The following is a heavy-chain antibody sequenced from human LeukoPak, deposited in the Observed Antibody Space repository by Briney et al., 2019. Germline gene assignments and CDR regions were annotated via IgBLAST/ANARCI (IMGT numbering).Heavy chain of an antibody. V-gene: IGHV3-53*05. CDR3: AKEALWGYYDILTGYGFYMDV. D-gene: IGHD3-9*01. CDR1: GVTVSSNY. J-gene: IGHJ6*03. CDR2: SYSGGST. Sequence: PGGSLRLSCAASGVTVSSNYMSWVRQAPGRGLEWVSVSYSGGSTYYADSVKGRFTISRDNSKNTLYLQMNSLRAEDTAVYYCAKEALWGYYDILTGYGFYMDVWGKGTTVTISS.